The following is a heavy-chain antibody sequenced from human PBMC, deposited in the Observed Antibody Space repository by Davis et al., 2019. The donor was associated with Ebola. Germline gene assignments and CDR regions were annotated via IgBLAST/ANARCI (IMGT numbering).Heavy chain of an antibody. CDR3: ARFYWRSYGMDV. J-gene: IGHJ6*02. CDR1: GFTVSSNY. CDR2: FYSGGST. Sequence: GESLKISCAASGFTVSSNYMSWVRQAPGKGLEWVSVFYSGGSTYYPDSVKGRFTISRHNSKNTLYLQMNSLRAEDTAVYYCARFYWRSYGMDVWGQGTTVTVSS. D-gene: IGHD3-3*01. V-gene: IGHV3-53*04.